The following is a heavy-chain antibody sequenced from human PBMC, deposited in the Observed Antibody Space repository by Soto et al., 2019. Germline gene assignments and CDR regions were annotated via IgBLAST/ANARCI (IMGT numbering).Heavy chain of an antibody. CDR3: ATVRYDYVWGSYRYDFDI. Sequence: QVQLVQSGAEVKKPGASVKVSCKVSGYTLTELSMHWVRQAPGKGLEWMGGFDPEDGETIYAQKFQGRVTMTEDTSKETAYMELSSLRSEDTAVYYCATVRYDYVWGSYRYDFDIWGQGTMVTVSS. V-gene: IGHV1-24*01. CDR1: GYTLTELS. CDR2: FDPEDGET. J-gene: IGHJ3*02. D-gene: IGHD3-16*02.